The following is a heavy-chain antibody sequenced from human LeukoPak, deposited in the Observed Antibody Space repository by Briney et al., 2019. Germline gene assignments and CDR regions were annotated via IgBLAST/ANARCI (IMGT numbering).Heavy chain of an antibody. Sequence: PGGSLRLSCAASGFTFSSYAMHWVRQAPGKGLEWVSYISSSGSTIYYADSVKGRFTISRDNAKNSLYLQMNSLRAEDTAVYYCARGKQQLVRSHDYWGQGTLVTVSS. CDR1: GFTFSSYA. J-gene: IGHJ4*02. D-gene: IGHD6-13*01. CDR2: ISSSGSTI. V-gene: IGHV3-48*04. CDR3: ARGKQQLVRSHDY.